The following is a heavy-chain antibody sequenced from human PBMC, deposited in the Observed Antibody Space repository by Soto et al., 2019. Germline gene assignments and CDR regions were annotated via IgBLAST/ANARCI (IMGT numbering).Heavy chain of an antibody. Sequence: SETLSLTCTVSGGSISSGDYYWSWIRQPPGKGLEWIGYIYYSGSTYYNPSLKSRVTISVDMSKNQFSLKLSSVTAADTAVYYCARVQMATILHAFDIWGQGTMVTVSS. CDR2: IYYSGST. CDR3: ARVQMATILHAFDI. V-gene: IGHV4-30-4*01. J-gene: IGHJ3*02. D-gene: IGHD5-12*01. CDR1: GGSISSGDYY.